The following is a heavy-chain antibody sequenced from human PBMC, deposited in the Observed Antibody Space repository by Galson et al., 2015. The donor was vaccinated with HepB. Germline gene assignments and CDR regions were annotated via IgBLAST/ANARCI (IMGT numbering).Heavy chain of an antibody. D-gene: IGHD4-11*01. CDR1: GFTVSSNY. CDR3: ARAPDYRYFDY. V-gene: IGHV3-53*01. J-gene: IGHJ4*02. Sequence: SLRLSCAASGFTVSSNYMSWVRQAPGKGLEWVSVIYSGGSTYYADSVKGRFTISRDNSKNTLYLQMNSLRAEDTAVYYCARAPDYRYFDYWGQGTLVTVSS. CDR2: IYSGGST.